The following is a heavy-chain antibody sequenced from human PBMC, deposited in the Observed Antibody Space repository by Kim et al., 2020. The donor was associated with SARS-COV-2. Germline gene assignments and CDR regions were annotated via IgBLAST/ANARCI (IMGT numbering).Heavy chain of an antibody. Sequence: ASVKVSCKASGYTFTDYYIHWVRQAPGQGLEWMGRINPNSGGTNYAQKFQGRVTMTRDTSISTAYMELSRLRSDDTVVIYCARGYYFGSGEAFDIWGQGTMVTVSS. D-gene: IGHD3-10*01. CDR3: ARGYYFGSGEAFDI. J-gene: IGHJ3*02. CDR1: GYTFTDYY. CDR2: INPNSGGT. V-gene: IGHV1-2*05.